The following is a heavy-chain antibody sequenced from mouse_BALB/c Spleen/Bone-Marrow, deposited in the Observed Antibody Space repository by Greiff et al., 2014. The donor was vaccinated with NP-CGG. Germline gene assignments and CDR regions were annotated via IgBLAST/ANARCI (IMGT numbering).Heavy chain of an antibody. J-gene: IGHJ2*01. CDR2: ILPGSNSA. CDR1: GYTFSSYW. CDR3: ARGYYGSSPYFDY. Sequence: QVQLQQSGAERMKPEASVKISCKASGYTFSSYWIEWIMQRPGHGLEWIGEILPGSNSANYNEKFKGKATFAADTSSNTAYMQLSSLTSEDSAVYYCARGYYGSSPYFDYWGQGTTLTVSS. D-gene: IGHD1-1*01. V-gene: IGHV1-9*01.